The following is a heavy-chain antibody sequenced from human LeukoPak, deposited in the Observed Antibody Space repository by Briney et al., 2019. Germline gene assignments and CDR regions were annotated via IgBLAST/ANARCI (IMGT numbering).Heavy chain of an antibody. J-gene: IGHJ4*02. CDR2: ISYDGNKK. CDR3: AKDSGEMATNWDFDY. V-gene: IGHV3-30*18. CDR1: GFPLTYYG. Sequence: AGGSLRLSCAASGFPLTYYGMHWVRQAPGKGLEWVALISYDGNKKYYADSVKGRFTISRDNSENTHYLQMNSLRVEDTAIYYCAKDSGEMATNWDFDYCGQGTLVTVSS. D-gene: IGHD5-24*01.